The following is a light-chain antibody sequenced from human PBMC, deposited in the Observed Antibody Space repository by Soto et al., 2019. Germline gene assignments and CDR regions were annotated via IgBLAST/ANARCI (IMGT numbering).Light chain of an antibody. Sequence: QSVLTQPGSVSGSPGQSITISCSGTSRDVGAYNLVSWYQQRPGKAPKLLIYEVRNRPSGLSYRFSGSKSGNTASLTVSGLQAEDEDDYYCSSYAGSSNVFGTGTKVTVL. CDR1: SRDVGAYNL. V-gene: IGLV2-14*01. CDR3: SSYAGSSNV. CDR2: EVR. J-gene: IGLJ1*01.